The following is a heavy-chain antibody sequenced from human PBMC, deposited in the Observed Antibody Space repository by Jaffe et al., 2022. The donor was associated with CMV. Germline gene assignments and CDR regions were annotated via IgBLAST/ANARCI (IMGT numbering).Heavy chain of an antibody. CDR2: ISGSGGST. CDR3: AKWTGNVFTVTTFYYYYYMDV. J-gene: IGHJ6*03. CDR1: GFTFSSYA. V-gene: IGHV3-23*04. D-gene: IGHD4-17*01. Sequence: EVQLVESGGGLVQPGGSLRLSCAASGFTFSSYAMSWVRQAPGKGLEWVSAISGSGGSTYYADSVKGRFTISRDNSKNTLYLQMNSLRAEDTAVYYCAKWTGNVFTVTTFYYYYYMDVWGKGTTVTVSS.